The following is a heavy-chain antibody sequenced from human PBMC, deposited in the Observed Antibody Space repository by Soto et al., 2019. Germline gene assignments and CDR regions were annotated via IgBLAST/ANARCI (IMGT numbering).Heavy chain of an antibody. Sequence: ESGGGLVQPGGSLRLSCAASGFTFSSYAMSWVRQAPGKGLEWVSAISGSGGSTYYADSVKGRFTISRDNSKNTLYLQMNSLRAEDTAVYYCAKRYYYGSGSFGWFDPWGQGTLVTVSS. CDR1: GFTFSSYA. V-gene: IGHV3-23*01. D-gene: IGHD3-10*01. CDR2: ISGSGGST. CDR3: AKRYYYGSGSFGWFDP. J-gene: IGHJ5*02.